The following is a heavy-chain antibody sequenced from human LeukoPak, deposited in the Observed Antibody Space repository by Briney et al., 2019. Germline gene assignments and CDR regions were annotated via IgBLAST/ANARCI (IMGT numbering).Heavy chain of an antibody. J-gene: IGHJ4*02. CDR3: ARDAGVAGTFRY. CDR1: GGSFSGYY. V-gene: IGHV4-4*07. D-gene: IGHD6-19*01. CDR2: IYTSGST. Sequence: SETLSLTCAVYGGSFSGYYWSWIRQPAGKGLEWIGRIYTSGSTNYNPSLKSRVTMSVDTSKNQFSLKLSSVTAADTAVYYCARDAGVAGTFRYWGQGTLVTVSS.